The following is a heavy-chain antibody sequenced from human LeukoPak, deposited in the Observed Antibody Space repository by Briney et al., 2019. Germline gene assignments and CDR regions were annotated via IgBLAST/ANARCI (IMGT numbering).Heavy chain of an antibody. V-gene: IGHV4-39*01. D-gene: IGHD6-13*01. Sequence: SETLSLTCTVSGGSISSSSYYWGWIRQPPGKGLEWIGSIYYSGSTYYNPSLKSRVTISVDTSKKQFSLKLSSVTAADTAVYYCARVRSWYPDYWGQGTLVTVSS. CDR2: IYYSGST. CDR3: ARVRSWYPDY. CDR1: GGSISSSSYY. J-gene: IGHJ4*02.